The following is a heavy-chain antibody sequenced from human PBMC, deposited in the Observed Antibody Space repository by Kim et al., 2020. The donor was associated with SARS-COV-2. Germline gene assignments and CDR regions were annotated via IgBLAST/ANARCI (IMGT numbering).Heavy chain of an antibody. CDR3: ARDPSQGVRRHPYVDY. D-gene: IGHD3-10*01. J-gene: IGHJ4*02. V-gene: IGHV4-59*01. Sequence: SRKSRVTRSVDTSKNQFALKLSSVTAADTAVYYCARDPSQGVRRHPYVDYWGQGTLVTVSS.